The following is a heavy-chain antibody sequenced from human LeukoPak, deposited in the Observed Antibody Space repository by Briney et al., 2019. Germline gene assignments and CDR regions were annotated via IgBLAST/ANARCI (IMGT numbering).Heavy chain of an antibody. J-gene: IGHJ6*02. D-gene: IGHD4-11*01. CDR3: ARVGHSNFPPQLDLSHGMDV. Sequence: SETLSLTCAVYGGSFSGYYWSWIRQPPGKGLEWIGEINHSVSTNYNPSLKSRVTISVDTSKNQFSLKLSSVTAADTAVYYCARVGHSNFPPQLDLSHGMDVWGQGTTVTVSS. V-gene: IGHV4-34*01. CDR2: INHSVST. CDR1: GGSFSGYY.